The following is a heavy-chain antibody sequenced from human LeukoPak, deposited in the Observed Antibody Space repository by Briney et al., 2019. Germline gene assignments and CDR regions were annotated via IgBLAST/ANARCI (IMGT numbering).Heavy chain of an antibody. J-gene: IGHJ4*02. CDR1: GHTLTEFS. CDR3: ARGSFCGGDCYSYYFDY. Sequence: ASVKVSCKVSGHTLTEFSIHWVRQAPGKGLEWMGGFDPEDDETIYAQKFQGRVIMTEDTSTDTAYMELSSLRSEDTAVYYCARGSFCGGDCYSYYFDYWGQGTLDTVSS. D-gene: IGHD2-21*01. V-gene: IGHV1-24*01. CDR2: FDPEDDET.